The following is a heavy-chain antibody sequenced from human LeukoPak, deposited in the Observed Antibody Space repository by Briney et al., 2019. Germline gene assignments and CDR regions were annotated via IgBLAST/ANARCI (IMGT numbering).Heavy chain of an antibody. CDR3: ARTYGPFDY. CDR1: GGSISSYY. CDR2: IYHSGST. D-gene: IGHD4-17*01. J-gene: IGHJ4*02. Sequence: PSETLSLTCTVSGGSISSYYWSWIRQPPGKGLEWIGYIYHSGSTNYNPSLKSRVTISVDTSKNQFSVRLRSVTAADTAVYYCARTYGPFDYWGQGALVTVSS. V-gene: IGHV4-59*01.